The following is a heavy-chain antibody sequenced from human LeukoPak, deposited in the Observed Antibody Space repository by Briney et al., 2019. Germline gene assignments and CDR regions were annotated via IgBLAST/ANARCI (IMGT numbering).Heavy chain of an antibody. CDR1: GFTFSSYE. Sequence: GGSLRLSCAASGFTFSSYEMNWVRQAPGKGLEWVSYISSSGSTIYYADSVKGRFTISRDNAKNSLYLQMNSLRAEDTAVYYCARGQETAMDSFDYWGQGTLVTVSS. V-gene: IGHV3-48*03. CDR3: ARGQETAMDSFDY. D-gene: IGHD5-18*01. CDR2: ISSSGSTI. J-gene: IGHJ4*02.